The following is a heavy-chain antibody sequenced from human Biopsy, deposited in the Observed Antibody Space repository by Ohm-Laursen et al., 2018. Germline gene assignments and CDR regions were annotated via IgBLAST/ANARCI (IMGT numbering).Heavy chain of an antibody. Sequence: TQTLTLTCTLSGFSLNTRGMSVTWIRQPPGKALEWLARIHWDGAKFYNGSLKTRLTISKDTSENHVVLKLSDVDPVDTATYYCARIPILVVPAAIVYRHRRHLQGLDVWGQGTTVIVSS. J-gene: IGHJ6*02. D-gene: IGHD2-2*02. CDR3: ARIPILVVPAAIVYRHRRHLQGLDV. CDR2: IHWDGAK. CDR1: GFSLNTRGMS. V-gene: IGHV2-70*16.